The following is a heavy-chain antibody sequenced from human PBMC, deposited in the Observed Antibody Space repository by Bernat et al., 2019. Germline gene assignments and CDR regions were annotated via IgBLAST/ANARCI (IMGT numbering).Heavy chain of an antibody. CDR3: ARDREGGWPTYSIYYYYYYGMDV. V-gene: IGHV1-3*01. CDR1: GYTFTSYA. J-gene: IGHJ6*02. D-gene: IGHD6-19*01. Sequence: QVQLVQSGAEVKKPGASVKVSCKASGYTFTSYAMHWVRQAPGQRLEWMGWINAGNGNTKYSQKFQGRVTITRDTSASTAYMELSSLRSEDTAVYYCARDREGGWPTYSIYYYYYYGMDVWGQGTTVTVSS. CDR2: INAGNGNT.